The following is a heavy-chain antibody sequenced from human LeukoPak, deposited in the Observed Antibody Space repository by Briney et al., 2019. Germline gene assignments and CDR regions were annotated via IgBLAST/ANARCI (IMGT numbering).Heavy chain of an antibody. J-gene: IGHJ4*02. CDR1: GGSISSSSYY. V-gene: IGHV4-39*07. Sequence: PSETLSLTCTVSGGSISSSSYYWGWIRQPPGKGLEWIGSIYYGGSTYYNPSLKSRVTISVDTSKNQFSLKLSSVTAADTAVYYCARAHLSPDLWFGVDWGQGTLVTVSS. CDR3: ARAHLSPDLWFGVD. D-gene: IGHD3-10*01. CDR2: IYYGGST.